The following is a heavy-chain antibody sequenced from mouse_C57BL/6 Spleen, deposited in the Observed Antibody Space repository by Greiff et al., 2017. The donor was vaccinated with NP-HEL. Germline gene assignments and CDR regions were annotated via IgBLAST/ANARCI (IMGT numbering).Heavy chain of an antibody. D-gene: IGHD1-1*01. Sequence: EVQRVESGGGLVQPGGSLKLSCAASGFTFSDYGMAWVRQAPRKGPEWVAFISNLAYSIYYADTVTGRFTISRENAKNTLYLELSSLRSEDTAMYYCERHPDYYGSSAYAMDYWGQGTSVTVSS. CDR2: ISNLAYSI. V-gene: IGHV5-15*01. CDR3: ERHPDYYGSSAYAMDY. CDR1: GFTFSDYG. J-gene: IGHJ4*01.